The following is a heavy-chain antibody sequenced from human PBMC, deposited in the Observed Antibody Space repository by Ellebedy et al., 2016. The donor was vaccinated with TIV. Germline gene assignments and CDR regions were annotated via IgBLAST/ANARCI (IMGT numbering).Heavy chain of an antibody. V-gene: IGHV1-2*02. Sequence: AASVKVSCKTSGYTFTGSYVHWVRQAPGQGLEWMGWITPNNGGTNYAQKFRGRVTMTRDTSINTAYMELSTLTSDDTAVYYCTRVGIRGWAYFDLWGRGTLVTVSS. J-gene: IGHJ2*01. CDR2: ITPNNGGT. D-gene: IGHD3-10*01. CDR3: TRVGIRGWAYFDL. CDR1: GYTFTGSY.